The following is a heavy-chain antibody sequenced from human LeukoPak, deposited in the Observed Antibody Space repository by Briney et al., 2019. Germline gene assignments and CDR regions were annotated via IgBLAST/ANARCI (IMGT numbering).Heavy chain of an antibody. Sequence: SVKVSCKASGGTFSSYAISWVRQAPGQGFEWMGGIIPVFNTADQAQKFQDRVTITADESTSTAYMELSSLRSEDTAVYYCARCPWQRDGQGAYYFDYWGQGTLVTVSS. CDR2: IIPVFNTA. D-gene: IGHD5-12*01. J-gene: IGHJ4*02. CDR1: GGTFSSYA. V-gene: IGHV1-69*13. CDR3: ARCPWQRDGQGAYYFDY.